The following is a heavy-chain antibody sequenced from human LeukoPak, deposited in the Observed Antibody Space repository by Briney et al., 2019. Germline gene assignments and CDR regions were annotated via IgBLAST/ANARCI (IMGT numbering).Heavy chain of an antibody. D-gene: IGHD6-13*01. CDR2: ISYDGSNK. CDR1: GFTFSSYG. Sequence: PGGSLRLSCAASGFTFSSYGMHWVRQAPGKGLEWVAVISYDGSNKYYADSVKGRFTISRDNSKNTLYLQMNSLRAEDTAVYYCAKEGIAAADYWGQGTLVTVSS. V-gene: IGHV3-30*18. J-gene: IGHJ4*02. CDR3: AKEGIAAADY.